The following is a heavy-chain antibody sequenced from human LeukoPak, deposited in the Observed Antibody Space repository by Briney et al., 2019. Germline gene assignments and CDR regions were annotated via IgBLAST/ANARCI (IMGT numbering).Heavy chain of an antibody. CDR2: IYYSGST. V-gene: IGHV4-30-4*01. J-gene: IGHJ4*02. CDR3: ARLDSSGYYPTYYFDY. D-gene: IGHD3-22*01. Sequence: SETLSLTCSVSGGSISSGDYYWSWIRQPPGKGPEWIGYIYYSGSTYYNPSLKSRVTISVDTSKNQFSLRLSSVTAADTAVYYCARLDSSGYYPTYYFDYWGQGTLVTVSS. CDR1: GGSISSGDYY.